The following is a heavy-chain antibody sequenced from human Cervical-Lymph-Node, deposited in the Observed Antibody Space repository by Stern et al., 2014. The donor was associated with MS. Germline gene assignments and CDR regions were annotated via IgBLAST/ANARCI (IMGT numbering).Heavy chain of an antibody. CDR2: IFPGGSDI. CDR1: GYTFTSYW. CDR3: ARQRYFDY. Sequence: EVQLEESGPEVKRPGESLKISCQASGYTFTSYWIGGERQLPGKGLEWIAIIFPGGSDIRYSPSFQGQVTISADKSSSTAYLQWNNLKASDTAIYYCARQRYFDYWGQGTLVTVSS. J-gene: IGHJ4*02. V-gene: IGHV5-51*01.